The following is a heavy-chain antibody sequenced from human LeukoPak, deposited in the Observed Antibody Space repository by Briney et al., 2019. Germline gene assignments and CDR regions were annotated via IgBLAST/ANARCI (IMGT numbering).Heavy chain of an antibody. D-gene: IGHD3-10*01. V-gene: IGHV3-33*01. CDR3: ARGFTMVRGVITYYFDY. Sequence: GGSLRLSCAASGFTFSSYGMHWVRQAPGKGLEWVAVLRYDGSNKYYADSVKGRFTISRDNSKNTLYLQMNSLRAEDTAVYYCARGFTMVRGVITYYFDYWGQGTLVTVSS. J-gene: IGHJ4*02. CDR2: LRYDGSNK. CDR1: GFTFSSYG.